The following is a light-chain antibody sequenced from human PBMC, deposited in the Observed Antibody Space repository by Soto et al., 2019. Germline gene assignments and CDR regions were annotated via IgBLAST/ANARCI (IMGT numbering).Light chain of an antibody. CDR2: GAS. V-gene: IGKV3D-15*01. J-gene: IGKJ4*01. CDR1: QSVNIY. CDR3: QQYDDWLRLT. Sequence: EIVMTQSPATLSASPGERATLSCSASQSVNIYLAWYQQKPGQAPRLLIFGASSRATGIPARFSGSGSGTEFNLTISSLQSEDFAVYFCQQYDDWLRLTFGGGTKVEIK.